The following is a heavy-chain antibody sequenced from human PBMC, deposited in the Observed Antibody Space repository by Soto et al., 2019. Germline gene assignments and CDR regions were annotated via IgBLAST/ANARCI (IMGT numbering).Heavy chain of an antibody. CDR3: ARGYYYDSSGYMPFDY. J-gene: IGHJ4*02. V-gene: IGHV1-69*01. D-gene: IGHD3-22*01. CDR1: GGTFSSYA. Sequence: VKVSCKASGGTFSSYAISWVRQAPGQGLEWMGGIIPIFGTANYAQKFQGRVTITADESTSTAYMELSSLRSEDTAVYYCARGYYYDSSGYMPFDYWGQGTLVTVSS. CDR2: IIPIFGTA.